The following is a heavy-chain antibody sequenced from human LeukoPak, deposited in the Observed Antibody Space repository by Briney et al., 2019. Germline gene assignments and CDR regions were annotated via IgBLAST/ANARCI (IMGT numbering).Heavy chain of an antibody. CDR3: ATAESHYSSSWSNY. CDR1: GFTFSSYA. Sequence: GGSLRLSCAASGFTFSSYAMSWVRQGPGKGLEWVSAISGSGGSTYYADSVKGRFTISRDNSKNTLYLQMNRLRAEDTAVYYCATAESHYSSSWSNYWGQGTLVTVSS. J-gene: IGHJ4*02. CDR2: ISGSGGST. D-gene: IGHD6-13*01. V-gene: IGHV3-23*01.